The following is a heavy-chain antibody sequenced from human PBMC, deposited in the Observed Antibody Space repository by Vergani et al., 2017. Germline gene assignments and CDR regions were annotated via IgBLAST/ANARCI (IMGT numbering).Heavy chain of an antibody. CDR3: AKGQAGAGTDY. J-gene: IGHJ4*02. Sequence: EVQLLESGGGLVQPGGSLRLSCAASGFTVSSYAMNWVRQAPGKGLEWVSAISGSGGSTYSADSVKGRFTISRDNSKKTLYLQMNSLSAEDQAVYYCAKGQAGAGTDYWGQGTLVTVSS. CDR2: ISGSGGST. V-gene: IGHV3-23*01. D-gene: IGHD6-13*01. CDR1: GFTVSSYA.